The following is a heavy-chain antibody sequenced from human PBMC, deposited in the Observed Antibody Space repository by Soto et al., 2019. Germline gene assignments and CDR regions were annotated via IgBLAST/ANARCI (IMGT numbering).Heavy chain of an antibody. V-gene: IGHV4-30-4*01. CDR2: IYHTGSS. Sequence: SETLSLTCTVSGVSISSGDFYWSWIRQPPGKGLEWIGYIYHTGSSQYHPSLRGRVAFSMDTSKNQFSLELRSVTAADTAMYYCARDVLDTTVDYYFGYWGQGSMVTVSS. D-gene: IGHD4-17*01. CDR1: GVSISSGDFY. J-gene: IGHJ4*02. CDR3: ARDVLDTTVDYYFGY.